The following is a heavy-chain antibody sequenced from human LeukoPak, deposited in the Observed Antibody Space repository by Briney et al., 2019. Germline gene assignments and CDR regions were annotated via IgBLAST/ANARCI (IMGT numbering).Heavy chain of an antibody. CDR2: ISAYNGNT. D-gene: IGHD3-22*01. Sequence: GASVKVSCKASGYTFTSYGISWVRQAPGQGLEWMGLISAYNGNTNYAQKLQGRVTMTTDTSTSTAYMELRSLRSDDTAVYYCAGDVDSYDSSCNFDYWGQGTLVTVSS. V-gene: IGHV1-18*01. CDR1: GYTFTSYG. CDR3: AGDVDSYDSSCNFDY. J-gene: IGHJ4*02.